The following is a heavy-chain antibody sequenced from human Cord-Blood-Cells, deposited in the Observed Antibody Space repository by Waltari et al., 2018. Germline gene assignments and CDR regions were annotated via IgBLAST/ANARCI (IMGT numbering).Heavy chain of an antibody. CDR2: IIPFLGIA. V-gene: IGHV1-69*10. CDR1: GGTFSSYA. D-gene: IGHD2-21*01. Sequence: QVQLVQSGAEVKKPGSSVKVSCKASGGTFSSYAISWVRQAPGQGLEWMGGIIPFLGIASYAQKFQGRVTITADKSTSTAYMELSSLRSEDTAVYYCAIPILAYCGGDCYDYWGQGTLVTVSS. CDR3: AIPILAYCGGDCYDY. J-gene: IGHJ4*02.